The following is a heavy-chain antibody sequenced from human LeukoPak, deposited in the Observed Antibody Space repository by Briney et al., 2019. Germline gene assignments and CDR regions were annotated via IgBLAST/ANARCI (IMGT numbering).Heavy chain of an antibody. V-gene: IGHV3-21*01. CDR1: GFTFSSHT. Sequence: PGGSLRLSCAASGFTFSSHTMNWVRQAPGKELEWVSSISSTSTSIYHADSVKGRFTISRDNTKNSLYLQMDSLRAEDTAVYYCARGFRAFDFWAQGTMVTVSS. CDR3: ARGFRAFDF. CDR2: ISSTSTSI. J-gene: IGHJ3*01.